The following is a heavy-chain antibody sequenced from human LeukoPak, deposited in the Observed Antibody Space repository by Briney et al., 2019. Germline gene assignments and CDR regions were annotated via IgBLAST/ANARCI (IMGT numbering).Heavy chain of an antibody. Sequence: ESLKISCKASGYIFTNFWIAWVRQMPGKGLEWMGIIYPADSDTRYSPSFQGQVTMSADKSITTAYLQWSSLKASDTAIYYCARSGYSGYETDYWGQGTLVTVSS. V-gene: IGHV5-51*01. J-gene: IGHJ4*02. D-gene: IGHD5-12*01. CDR2: IYPADSDT. CDR1: GYIFTNFW. CDR3: ARSGYSGYETDY.